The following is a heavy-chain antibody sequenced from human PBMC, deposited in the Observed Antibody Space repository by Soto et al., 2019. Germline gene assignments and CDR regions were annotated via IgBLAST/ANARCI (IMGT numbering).Heavy chain of an antibody. CDR1: GYTFTSYG. CDR2: ISAYNGNT. J-gene: IGHJ4*02. CDR3: ARDRIGYSSGWYVY. Sequence: QVQLVQSGAEVKKPGASVKVSCKASGYTFTSYGISWVRQAPGQGLEWMGWISAYNGNTNYAQKLQGRVTMTTDTSTSTAYMERRRLRSDDTAVYYCARDRIGYSSGWYVYWGQGTLVTVSS. V-gene: IGHV1-18*01. D-gene: IGHD6-19*01.